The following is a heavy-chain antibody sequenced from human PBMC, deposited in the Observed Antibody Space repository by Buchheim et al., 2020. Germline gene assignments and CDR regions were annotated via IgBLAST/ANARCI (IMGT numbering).Heavy chain of an antibody. Sequence: EVQLVESGGGLVQPGGSLRLSCAASGFTFSNYWMNWVRQAPGKGLEWVANIKQDGSEKYYVDSVKGRFTISRDNAKNSLYLQMSSRRAEDTAVYYCARGRYVSGWTFDSWGQGTL. V-gene: IGHV3-7*01. CDR3: ARGRYVSGWTFDS. CDR1: GFTFSNYW. J-gene: IGHJ4*02. CDR2: IKQDGSEK. D-gene: IGHD6-19*01.